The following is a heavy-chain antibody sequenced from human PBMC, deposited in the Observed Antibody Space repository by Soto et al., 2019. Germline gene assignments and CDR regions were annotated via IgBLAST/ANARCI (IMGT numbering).Heavy chain of an antibody. CDR2: ISSSSSYI. V-gene: IGHV3-21*01. D-gene: IGHD2-15*01. Sequence: GGSLRLSCAASGFTFSSYSMNWVRQAPGKGLEWVSSISSSSSYIYYADSVKGRFTISRDNAKNSLYLQMNSLRAEDTAVYYCARDFFCSGGSCYSPYYYYYGMDVWGQGTTVTVS. CDR3: ARDFFCSGGSCYSPYYYYYGMDV. CDR1: GFTFSSYS. J-gene: IGHJ6*02.